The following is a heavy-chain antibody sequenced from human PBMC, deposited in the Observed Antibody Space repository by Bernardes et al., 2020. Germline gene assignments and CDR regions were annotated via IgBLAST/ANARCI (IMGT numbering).Heavy chain of an antibody. D-gene: IGHD2-2*01. CDR3: ASGGYCSTNSCNFPYYYYGMDV. J-gene: IGHJ6*02. CDR1: GFSVSSNY. CDR2: IYSGHNT. Sequence: GGSLRLSCAVSGFSVSSNYMNWVRQAPGKGLEWVSVIYSGHNTYYTDSVKGRFTISRDNSKNTLYLQMNSLRAEDTALYYCASGGYCSTNSCNFPYYYYGMDVWGQGTTVTVSS. V-gene: IGHV3-66*01.